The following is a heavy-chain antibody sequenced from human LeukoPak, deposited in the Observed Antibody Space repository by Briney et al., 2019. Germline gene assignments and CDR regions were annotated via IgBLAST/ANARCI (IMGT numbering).Heavy chain of an antibody. D-gene: IGHD2-2*01. J-gene: IGHJ6*03. CDR2: FDPEDGET. Sequence: EASVKVSCKVSGYTLTELSMHWVRQAPGRGLERMGGFDPEDGETICAQKFHGRVTMTEDTSTDTAYMELRSLRSGNTPGHYFATSGVVPAAQYYYYYTDVGGKGTTVTVSS. V-gene: IGHV1-24*01. CDR3: ATSGVVPAAQYYYYYTDV. CDR1: GYTLTELS.